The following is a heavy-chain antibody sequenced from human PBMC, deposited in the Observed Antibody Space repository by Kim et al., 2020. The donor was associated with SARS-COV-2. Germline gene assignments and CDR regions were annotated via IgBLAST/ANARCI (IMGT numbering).Heavy chain of an antibody. CDR2: IYYSGST. Sequence: SETPSLTCTVSGGSISSSSYYWGWIRQPPGKGLEWIGSIYYSGSTYYNPSLKSRVTISVDTSKNQFSLKLSSVTAADTAVYYCARERSSSWDAFDIWGQG. CDR1: GGSISSSSYY. J-gene: IGHJ3*02. CDR3: ARERSSSWDAFDI. D-gene: IGHD6-13*01. V-gene: IGHV4-39*07.